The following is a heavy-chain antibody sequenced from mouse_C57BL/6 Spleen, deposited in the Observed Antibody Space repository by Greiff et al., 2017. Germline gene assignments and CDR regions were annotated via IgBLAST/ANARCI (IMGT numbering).Heavy chain of an antibody. CDR3: ARREGNPYYCAMGY. D-gene: IGHD2-1*01. V-gene: IGHV1-64*01. CDR1: GYTFTSYW. J-gene: IGHJ4*01. CDR2: IHPNSGST. Sequence: QVQLQQPGAELVKPGASVKLSCKASGYTFTSYWMHWVKQRPGQGLEWIGMIHPNSGSTNYNEKFKSKATLTVDKSSSTAYMQLSSLTSEDSAVYYCARREGNPYYCAMGYWGQGTSVTVSS.